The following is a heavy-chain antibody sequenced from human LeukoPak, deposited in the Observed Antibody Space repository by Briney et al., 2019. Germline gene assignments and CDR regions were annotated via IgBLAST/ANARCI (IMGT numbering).Heavy chain of an antibody. CDR1: GFTFSSHG. Sequence: PGGSLRLSCAASGFTFSSHGMHWVRQAPGKGLERVAVIWYDGSNKYYADSVKGRFAISRDNSKNTLYLQMSSLRAEDTAVYYCAGSIAVAGTIDYWGQGTLVTVSS. J-gene: IGHJ4*02. V-gene: IGHV3-33*01. D-gene: IGHD6-19*01. CDR2: IWYDGSNK. CDR3: AGSIAVAGTIDY.